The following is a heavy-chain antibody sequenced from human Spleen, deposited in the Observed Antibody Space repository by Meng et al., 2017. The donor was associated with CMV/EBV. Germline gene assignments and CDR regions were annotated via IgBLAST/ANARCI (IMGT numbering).Heavy chain of an antibody. J-gene: IGHJ4*02. D-gene: IGHD2-2*01. CDR1: GFTFSSYS. Sequence: GGSLRLSCAASGFTFSSYSMNWVRQAPGKGLEWVSSISSSSGYIYYADSLKGRFTISRDNAKNSLFLQMNSLRAEDTAVYYCARSVIPAAQFDNWGQGTLVTVSS. V-gene: IGHV3-21*01. CDR2: ISSSSGYI. CDR3: ARSVIPAAQFDN.